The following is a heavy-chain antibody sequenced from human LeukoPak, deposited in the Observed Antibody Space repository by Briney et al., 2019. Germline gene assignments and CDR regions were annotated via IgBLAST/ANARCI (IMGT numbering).Heavy chain of an antibody. J-gene: IGHJ3*02. V-gene: IGHV1-24*01. CDR3: ATGTYYYGLNIFNI. CDR1: GYTLTELS. Sequence: APVKVSCKVSGYTLTELSLHWVRQTPGKGLEWMGGFDPEDGETIHAQKFQGRVTMTEDTSTDTAYMELSSLRSEDTAVYYCATGTYYYGLNIFNIWGQGTMVTVSS. D-gene: IGHD3-10*01. CDR2: FDPEDGET.